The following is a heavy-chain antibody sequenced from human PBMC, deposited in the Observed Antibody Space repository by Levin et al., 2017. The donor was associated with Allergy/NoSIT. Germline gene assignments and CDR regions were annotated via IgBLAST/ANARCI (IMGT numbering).Heavy chain of an antibody. CDR3: LPTIVGATTGGY. CDR1: GFTFSSYV. V-gene: IGHV3-30*03. CDR2: ISYDGSNK. D-gene: IGHD1-26*01. Sequence: LSLTCAASGFTFSSYVMHWVRQAPGKGLEWVALISYDGSNKYYADSVKDRFTISRDNSKNTLYLQMNSLRAEDTAVYYCLPTIVGATTGGYWGQGTLVTVSS. J-gene: IGHJ4*02.